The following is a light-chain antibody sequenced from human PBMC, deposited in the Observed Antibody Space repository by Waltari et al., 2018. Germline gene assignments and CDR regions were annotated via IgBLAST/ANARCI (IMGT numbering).Light chain of an antibody. J-gene: IGLJ2*01. CDR3: QTWGTGTVV. CDR1: SGHSTYT. V-gene: IGLV4-69*01. CDR2: VNSDGTH. Sequence: QLVLTQSPSASASLRASVKPTCTLSSGHSTYTIACHQQQPEKGPRYLMRVNSDGTHSKGDGIPDRFSGSTSGGERHLTISSLQSEDEADYYCQTWGTGTVVFGGGTKLTVL.